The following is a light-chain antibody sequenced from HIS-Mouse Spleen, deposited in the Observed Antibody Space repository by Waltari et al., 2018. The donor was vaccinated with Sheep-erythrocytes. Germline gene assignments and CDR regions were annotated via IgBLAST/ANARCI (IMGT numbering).Light chain of an antibody. CDR3: SSYAGSNNWV. CDR2: EVS. CDR1: SSDVGGYNY. J-gene: IGLJ3*02. Sequence: QSALTQPPSASGSPGQSVTISCTGTSSDVGGYNYVSWYQQHPGKAPKLMIYEVSKGPSGVPDRCSGSKSGNTASLTVSGLQAEDEADYYCSSYAGSNNWVFGGGTKLTVL. V-gene: IGLV2-8*01.